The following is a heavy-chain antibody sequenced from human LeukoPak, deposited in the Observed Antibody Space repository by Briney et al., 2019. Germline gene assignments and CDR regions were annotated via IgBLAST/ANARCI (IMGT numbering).Heavy chain of an antibody. CDR2: FDPEDGET. Sequence: AAVKVSCKVSGYTLTELSMHWVRQAPGKGLEWMGGFDPEDGETIYAQKFQGRVTMTEDTSTDTAYMELSSLRSEDTAVYYCATGLNLAGIFDYWGQGTLVTVSS. J-gene: IGHJ4*02. CDR3: ATGLNLAGIFDY. CDR1: GYTLTELS. V-gene: IGHV1-24*01. D-gene: IGHD6-19*01.